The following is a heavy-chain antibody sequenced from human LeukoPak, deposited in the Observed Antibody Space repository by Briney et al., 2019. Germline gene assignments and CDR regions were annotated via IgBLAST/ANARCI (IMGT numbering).Heavy chain of an antibody. J-gene: IGHJ3*02. CDR1: GFNVSNNY. D-gene: IGHD6-13*01. CDR3: ARGPPSSWDAFDI. CDR2: IYSSGST. Sequence: GGSLRLSCAASGFNVSNNYMTWVRQAPGKGLEWVSLIYSSGSTYYADSVKGRFTISRDNAKNSLYLQMNSLRAEDTAVYYCARGPPSSWDAFDIWGQGTMVTVSS. V-gene: IGHV3-53*01.